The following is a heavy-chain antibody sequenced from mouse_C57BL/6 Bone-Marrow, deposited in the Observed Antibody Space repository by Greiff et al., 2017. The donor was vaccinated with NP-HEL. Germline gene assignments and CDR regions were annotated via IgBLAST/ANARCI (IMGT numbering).Heavy chain of an antibody. Sequence: EVQLQQSGPELVKPGASVKISCKASGYTFTDYYMNWVKQSHGKSLEWIGDINPNNGGTSYNQKFKGKATLTVDKSSSTAHMELRSLTSEDSAVYYCAGLWGYGGQGTLVTVSA. CDR3: AGLWGY. CDR2: INPNNGGT. J-gene: IGHJ3*01. V-gene: IGHV1-26*01. D-gene: IGHD6-1*01. CDR1: GYTFTDYY.